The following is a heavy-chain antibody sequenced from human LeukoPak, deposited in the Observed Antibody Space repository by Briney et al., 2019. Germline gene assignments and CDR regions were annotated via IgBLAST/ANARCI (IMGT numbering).Heavy chain of an antibody. D-gene: IGHD2-2*01. CDR2: IMPMFGKA. CDR3: AGGRTDIVVVPATLRNYYFDY. CDR1: GGTFSSYD. Sequence: TSVKVSCKASGGTFSSYDISWVRQAPGQGLEWMGGIMPMFGKANYAQKFQGRVTTTADKATSTAYMELSSLRSEDTAVYYCAGGRTDIVVVPATLRNYYFDYWGQGTLVTVSS. J-gene: IGHJ4*02. V-gene: IGHV1-69*06.